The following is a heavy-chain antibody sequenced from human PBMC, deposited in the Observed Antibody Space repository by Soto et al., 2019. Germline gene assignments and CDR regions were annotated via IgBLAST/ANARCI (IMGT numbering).Heavy chain of an antibody. D-gene: IGHD6-19*01. CDR3: ARDAQWLPDY. J-gene: IGHJ4*02. V-gene: IGHV3-48*01. CDR2: IGTTGSGK. CDR1: GFTFSYYN. Sequence: GGSLRLSCAASGFTFSYYNMNWVRQAPGKGLEWVSFIGTTGSGKYYADSVRGRFTISRDNAKDSLYLQMSSLRAEDTAMYYCARDAQWLPDYWGQGTLVTVSS.